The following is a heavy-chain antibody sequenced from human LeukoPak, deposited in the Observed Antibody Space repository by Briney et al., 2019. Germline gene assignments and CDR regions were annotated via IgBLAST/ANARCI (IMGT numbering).Heavy chain of an antibody. Sequence: ASVKVSCKASGYTFTSYDINWVRQAPGQGLEWMGWMNPNSGNTGYAQKFQGRVTMTRNTSISTAYMELSSLRSEDTAVYYCARAPPGGSRYGEDYYYYMDVWGKGTTVTVSS. D-gene: IGHD5-18*01. CDR2: MNPNSGNT. CDR3: ARAPPGGSRYGEDYYYYMDV. J-gene: IGHJ6*03. CDR1: GYTFTSYD. V-gene: IGHV1-8*01.